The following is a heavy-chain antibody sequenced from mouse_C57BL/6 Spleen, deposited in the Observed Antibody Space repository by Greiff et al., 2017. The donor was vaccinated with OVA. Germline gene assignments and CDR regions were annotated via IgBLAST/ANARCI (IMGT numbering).Heavy chain of an antibody. CDR1: GYTFTSYW. CDR2: IHPSDSDT. CDR3: ANSNYWYFDV. V-gene: IGHV1-74*01. Sequence: QVHVKQPGAELVKPGASVKVSCKASGYTFTSYWMHWVKQSPGQGLEWIGRIHPSDSDTNYNQKFKGKATLTVDKSSSTAYMQLSSLTSEDAAVYYRANSNYWYFDVWGTGTTVTVSS. J-gene: IGHJ1*03. D-gene: IGHD2-5*01.